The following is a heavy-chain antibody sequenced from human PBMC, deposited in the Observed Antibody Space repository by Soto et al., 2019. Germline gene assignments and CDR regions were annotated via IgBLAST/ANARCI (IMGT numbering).Heavy chain of an antibody. CDR1: GFTFSSYN. J-gene: IGHJ6*02. V-gene: IGHV3-48*02. D-gene: IGHD3-3*01. CDR3: AREPWSGYYTGGYGMDV. Sequence: SLRLSCAASGFTFSSYNMNWVRQAPGKGLKWVSYIDSSSSTIYYADSVKGRFTISRDNAKNSLYLQMNSLRDEDTAVYYCAREPWSGYYTGGYGMDVWDQGTTVTVSS. CDR2: IDSSSSTI.